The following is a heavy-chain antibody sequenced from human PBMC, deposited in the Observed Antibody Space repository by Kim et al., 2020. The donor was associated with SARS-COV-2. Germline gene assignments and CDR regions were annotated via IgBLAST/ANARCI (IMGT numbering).Heavy chain of an antibody. CDR2: IIPIFGTA. CDR1: GGTFSSYA. Sequence: SVKVSCKASGGTFSSYAISCVRQAPGQGLEWMGGIIPIFGTANYAQKFQGRVTITADESTSTAYMELSSLRSEDTAVYYCARASRNCSSTSCYRHWGQGTLVTVSS. D-gene: IGHD2-2*02. CDR3: ARASRNCSSTSCYRH. V-gene: IGHV1-69*13. J-gene: IGHJ4*02.